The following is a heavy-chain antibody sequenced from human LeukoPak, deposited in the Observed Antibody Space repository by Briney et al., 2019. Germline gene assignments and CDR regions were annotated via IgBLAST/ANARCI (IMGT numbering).Heavy chain of an antibody. Sequence: SETLSLTCTVSGGSISSSSYYWGWIRQPPGKGLEWIGSIYYSGSTYYNPSLESRVTISVDTSKNQFSLKLSSVTAADTAVYYCARWAVTTSFDPWGQGTLVTVSS. CDR2: IYYSGST. V-gene: IGHV4-39*01. J-gene: IGHJ5*02. CDR3: ARWAVTTSFDP. CDR1: GGSISSSSYY. D-gene: IGHD4-17*01.